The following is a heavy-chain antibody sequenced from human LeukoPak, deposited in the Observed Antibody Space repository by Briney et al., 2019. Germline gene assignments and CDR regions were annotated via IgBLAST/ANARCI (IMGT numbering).Heavy chain of an antibody. D-gene: IGHD3-22*01. CDR3: AREDSSGYYFDY. J-gene: IGHJ4*02. Sequence: ASVKVSCKASGYTFTSYGINWVRQAPGQGLEWMGWISAYNGNTNYAQKVQGRVSMTTDTSTSTAYMELRSLRSDDTAVYYCAREDSSGYYFDYWGQGTLVTVSS. CDR2: ISAYNGNT. CDR1: GYTFTSYG. V-gene: IGHV1-18*01.